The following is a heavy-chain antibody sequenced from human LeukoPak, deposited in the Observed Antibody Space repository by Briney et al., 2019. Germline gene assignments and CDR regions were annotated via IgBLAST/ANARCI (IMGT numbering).Heavy chain of an antibody. CDR1: GYTFTSYD. CDR2: MNPNSGNT. V-gene: IGHV1-8*01. D-gene: IGHD3-22*01. Sequence: GASVKVSCKASGYTFTSYDINWVRQATGQGLEWMGWMNPNSGNTGYAQKFQGRVTITTDESTSTAYMELSSLRSEDTAVYYCASGSGYYGNYWGQGTLVTVSS. CDR3: ASGSGYYGNY. J-gene: IGHJ4*02.